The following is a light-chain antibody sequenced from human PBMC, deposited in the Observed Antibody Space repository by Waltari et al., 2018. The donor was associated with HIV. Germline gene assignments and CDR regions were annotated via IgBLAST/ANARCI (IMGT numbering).Light chain of an antibody. CDR1: QGISNY. J-gene: IGKJ1*01. CDR3: QQYYSFPWT. V-gene: IGKV1D-8*01. Sequence: VIWMTQPPPLISASAGDRVTISCRLNQGISNYLVWFQQKPGKAPELILYAASTLQSGVSSRFSGSGSGTDFTLTINNLQSEDFATYYCQQYYSFPWTFGQGTRVEIK. CDR2: AAS.